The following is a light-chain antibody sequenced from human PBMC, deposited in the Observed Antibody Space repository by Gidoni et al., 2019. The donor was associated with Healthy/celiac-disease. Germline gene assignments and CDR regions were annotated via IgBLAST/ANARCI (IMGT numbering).Light chain of an antibody. Sequence: QAVLTQPSSLSASHGALASLSCTLRSGINVGTYRIYWYQQKPGSPPQYRLRYKSDSDNQQGSGVPCRFSGSKDASANAWIFLISGLQSEDEAFFYCIIWHSSAVVFGGGTKLTVL. V-gene: IGLV5-45*03. CDR1: SGINVGTYR. CDR2: YKSDSDN. J-gene: IGLJ2*01. CDR3: IIWHSSAVV.